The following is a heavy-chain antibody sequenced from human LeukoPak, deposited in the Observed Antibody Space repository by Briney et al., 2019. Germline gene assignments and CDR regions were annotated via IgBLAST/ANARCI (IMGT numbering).Heavy chain of an antibody. CDR1: GFTFSNAW. Sequence: PGGSLRLSCAASGFTFSNAWMNWVRQAPGKGLEWVGRSTNKADSYTTEYAASVKGRFAISRDDSKNSLYLQMNSLKTDDTAVYYCITETPGIPWGQGTLVTVSS. D-gene: IGHD5-18*01. J-gene: IGHJ4*02. CDR3: ITETPGIP. CDR2: STNKADSYTT. V-gene: IGHV3-72*01.